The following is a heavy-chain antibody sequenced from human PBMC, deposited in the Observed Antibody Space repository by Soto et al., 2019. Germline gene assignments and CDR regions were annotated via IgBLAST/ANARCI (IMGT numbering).Heavy chain of an antibody. CDR2: IIPIFGTA. V-gene: IGHV1-69*01. D-gene: IGHD2-15*01. CDR1: GDTFSNYA. Sequence: QVQLVQSGAEVKKPGSSVKVSCKASGDTFSNYAFSWVRQAPGQGLEWMGGIIPIFGTANYAQKFQGRVTITADESTSTAYMELSSLRAEDTAGYFWSRQGGGYHAPPNYWGQGTLVTVSS. CDR3: SRQGGGYHAPPNY. J-gene: IGHJ4*02.